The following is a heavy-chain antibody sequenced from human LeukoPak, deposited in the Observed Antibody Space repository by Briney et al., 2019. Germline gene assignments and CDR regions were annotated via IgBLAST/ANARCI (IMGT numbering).Heavy chain of an antibody. Sequence: SDTLSLTCTVSGGSITSYYWSWIRQPPGKGLEWLGYIYYSGSTNYNPSLKSRVTVSVDTSKNQFSLKLSSVTAADTAVYYCARDKRGYSYGAIYYYYGMDVWGQGTTVTVSS. CDR3: ARDKRGYSYGAIYYYYGMDV. D-gene: IGHD5-18*01. CDR2: IYYSGST. J-gene: IGHJ6*02. V-gene: IGHV4-59*01. CDR1: GGSITSYY.